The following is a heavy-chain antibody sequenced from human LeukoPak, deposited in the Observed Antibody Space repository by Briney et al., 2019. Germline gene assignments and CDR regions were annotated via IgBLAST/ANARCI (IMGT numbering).Heavy chain of an antibody. CDR1: GITFSSNW. D-gene: IGHD3-3*02. CDR3: ARDRALAV. CDR2: IKQDGSEK. J-gene: IGHJ4*02. Sequence: GGSLRLSCAASGITFSSNWMSWVRQAPGKGLEWVANIKQDGSEKYYVDSVKGRFTIPRDNAKNSLYLQMNSLRAEDTAVYYCARDRALAVWGQGTLVTVSS. V-gene: IGHV3-7*01.